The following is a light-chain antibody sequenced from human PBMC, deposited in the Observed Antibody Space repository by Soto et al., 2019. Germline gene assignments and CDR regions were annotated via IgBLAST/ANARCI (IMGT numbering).Light chain of an antibody. Sequence: QSVLTQPPSASGSPGQSVTISCTGTSSDDGGYNYVSWYQQHPGKAPKLMIYEVSKRPSGVPDRFSGSRSGNTASLTVSGLQAKDEADYYCTSYAGGNNFVLFGGGTKLTVL. CDR3: TSYAGGNNFVL. CDR2: EVS. V-gene: IGLV2-8*01. CDR1: SSDDGGYNY. J-gene: IGLJ2*01.